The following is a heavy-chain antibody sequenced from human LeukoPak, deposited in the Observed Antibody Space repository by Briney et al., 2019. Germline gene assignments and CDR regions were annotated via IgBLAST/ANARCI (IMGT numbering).Heavy chain of an antibody. J-gene: IGHJ6*02. CDR1: GFTSIAYA. V-gene: IGHV3-23*01. D-gene: IGHD3-16*01. Sequence: GGSLRLSCVGSGFTSIAYALTWARQAPGKGLEWVSGISGGGVTTYYADSVKGRFTISRDNSKNTLYLQMNSLRADDTAIYYCARNQRLGGHSYYYYGMDVWGQGTTVTVSS. CDR2: ISGGGVTT. CDR3: ARNQRLGGHSYYYYGMDV.